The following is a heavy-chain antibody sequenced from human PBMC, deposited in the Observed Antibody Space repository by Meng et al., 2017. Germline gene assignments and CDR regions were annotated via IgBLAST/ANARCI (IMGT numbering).Heavy chain of an antibody. Sequence: QVHLVHSGAEVKKPGASVKVSCKAFGYTFTTYAIHWVRQAPGQRLEWMGWINAGNGNTRYSQKFQGRVSITRDTSASTAYMELSSLRSEDTAVYYCARCIAVAGNWFDPWGQGTLVTVSS. J-gene: IGHJ5*02. CDR1: GYTFTTYA. CDR3: ARCIAVAGNWFDP. V-gene: IGHV1-3*01. D-gene: IGHD6-19*01. CDR2: INAGNGNT.